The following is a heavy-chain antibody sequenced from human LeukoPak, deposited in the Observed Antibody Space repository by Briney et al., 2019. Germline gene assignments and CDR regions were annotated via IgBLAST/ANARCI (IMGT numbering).Heavy chain of an antibody. J-gene: IGHJ5*02. D-gene: IGHD5-24*01. CDR2: IIPILGTA. CDR3: ARQRWLQFSFWFDP. Sequence: ASVKVSCKASGGTFSSYAISWVRQAPGQGLEWMGGIIPILGTANYAQKFQGRVTVTADESTSTAYMELSSLRSEDTAVYYCARQRWLQFSFWFDPWGQGTLVTVSS. CDR1: GGTFSSYA. V-gene: IGHV1-69*13.